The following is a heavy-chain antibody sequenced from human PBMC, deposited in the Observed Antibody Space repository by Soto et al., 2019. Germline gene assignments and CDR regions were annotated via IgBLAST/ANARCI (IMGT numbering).Heavy chain of an antibody. Sequence: QVQLVQSGAEVKKPGSSVKVSCKASGGTFSSYAISWVRQAPGQGLEWMGGIIPIFGTANYAQKFQGRVTITADESTSTADMELSSLRSEDTAAYYCARGGLTGYYQGMFDYWGQGTLVTVSS. J-gene: IGHJ4*02. CDR3: ARGGLTGYYQGMFDY. D-gene: IGHD3-9*01. CDR2: IIPIFGTA. CDR1: GGTFSSYA. V-gene: IGHV1-69*01.